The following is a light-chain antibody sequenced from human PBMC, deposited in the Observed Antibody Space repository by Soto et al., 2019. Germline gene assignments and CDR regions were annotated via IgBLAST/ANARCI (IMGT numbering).Light chain of an antibody. CDR2: CAS. CDR3: QQYYSTSPVT. J-gene: IGKJ4*01. Sequence: DIVMTQSPDCLAVSLGERATINCKSNPSVLYSSNNKNDLAWYQQKPGQPPKLLIYCASTRESGVPDRFRGSGSVTDFTLTINRLQAEDVAGYYCQQYYSTSPVTFSGGTKVEIK. CDR1: PSVLYSSNNKND. V-gene: IGKV4-1*01.